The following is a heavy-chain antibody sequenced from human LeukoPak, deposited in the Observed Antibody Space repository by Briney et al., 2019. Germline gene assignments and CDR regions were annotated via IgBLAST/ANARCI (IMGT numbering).Heavy chain of an antibody. J-gene: IGHJ5*02. D-gene: IGHD6-13*01. V-gene: IGHV1-18*01. Sequence: ASVKVSCKASGYTFTNYGISWVRQAPGQGLEWMGRISAYNGNTNYVQKLQGRVTMTADTSTNTAYMELRSLGSDDTAVYYCARDVAFYGSSWHNWFDPWGQGTLVTVS. CDR3: ARDVAFYGSSWHNWFDP. CDR2: ISAYNGNT. CDR1: GYTFTNYG.